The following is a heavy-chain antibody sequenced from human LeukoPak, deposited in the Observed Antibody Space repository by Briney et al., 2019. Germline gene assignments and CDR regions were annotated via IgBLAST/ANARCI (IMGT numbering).Heavy chain of an antibody. CDR1: GGSMNINNYY. D-gene: IGHD2-15*01. V-gene: IGHV4-39*07. J-gene: IGHJ3*02. CDR2: IYYTGTT. CDR3: ARDGAYCSGGSCYYFAFDI. Sequence: PSETLSLTCTVSGGSMNINNYYWAWLRQSPGTGLEWLGSIYYTGTTYYNPSLDHRVTISVDTSKNQFSLRLSFVTAADTAVYYCARDGAYCSGGSCYYFAFDIWGQGTMVTVSS.